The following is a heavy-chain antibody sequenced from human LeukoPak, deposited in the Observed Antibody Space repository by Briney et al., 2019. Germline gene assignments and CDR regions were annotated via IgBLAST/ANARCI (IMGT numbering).Heavy chain of an antibody. CDR2: INHSGST. Sequence: SETLSLTYAVYGGSFSGYYWSWIRQPPGKGLEWIGEINHSGSTNYNPSLKSRVTISVDTSKNQFSLKLSSVTAADTAVYYCARSEYSSGWYKYWYFDLWGRGTLVTVSS. CDR1: GGSFSGYY. CDR3: ARSEYSSGWYKYWYFDL. J-gene: IGHJ2*01. V-gene: IGHV4-34*01. D-gene: IGHD6-19*01.